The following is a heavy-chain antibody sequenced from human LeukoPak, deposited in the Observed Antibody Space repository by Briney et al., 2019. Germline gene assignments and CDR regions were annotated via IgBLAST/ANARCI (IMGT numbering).Heavy chain of an antibody. J-gene: IGHJ4*02. CDR2: ISGSGGST. Sequence: GGSLRLSCAASGFTFSSYAMSWVRQAPGKGLEWVSAISGSGGSTYYADSVKGRFTISRDNSKNTLYLQMNSLRAEDTAVYYCAKGPRRGYSGYDSDTTFDYWGQGTLVTVSS. CDR3: AKGPRRGYSGYDSDTTFDY. CDR1: GFTFSSYA. D-gene: IGHD5-12*01. V-gene: IGHV3-23*01.